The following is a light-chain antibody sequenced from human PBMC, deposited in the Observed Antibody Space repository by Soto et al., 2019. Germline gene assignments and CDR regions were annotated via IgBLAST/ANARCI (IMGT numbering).Light chain of an antibody. V-gene: IGLV1-44*01. J-gene: IGLJ3*02. CDR3: ATWDDTLNGRV. CDR1: SSNIGSNS. CDR2: SDN. Sequence: QSVLTQPPSASGTPEQRVTISCSGSSSNIGSNSVNWYHQVAGTAPKLLIHSDNQRPSGVPDRFSGSKSGTSASLAISGLQSGDEADYYCATWDDTLNGRVFGGGTKLTVL.